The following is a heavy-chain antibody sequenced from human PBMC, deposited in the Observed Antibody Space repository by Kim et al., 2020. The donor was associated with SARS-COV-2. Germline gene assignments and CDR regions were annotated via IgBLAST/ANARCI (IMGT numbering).Heavy chain of an antibody. CDR2: ISYDGTNK. Sequence: GGSLRLSCAVSGFTFSSYGMHWVRQAPGKGLEWVGVISYDGTNKDYADSVKGRFTISRDNSKNTLYLQMNSLRAEDTAFYYCAKPTQSSCFDYWGRGTLVTVSS. V-gene: IGHV3-30*18. D-gene: IGHD2-15*01. J-gene: IGHJ4*02. CDR3: AKPTQSSCFDY. CDR1: GFTFSSYG.